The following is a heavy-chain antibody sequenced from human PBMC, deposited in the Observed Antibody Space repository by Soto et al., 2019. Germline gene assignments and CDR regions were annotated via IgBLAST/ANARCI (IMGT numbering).Heavy chain of an antibody. D-gene: IGHD3-3*01. CDR3: ARTVPLRFLIRYGMDV. CDR2: ISYDGSNK. J-gene: IGHJ6*02. V-gene: IGHV3-30-3*01. CDR1: GFTFSSYA. Sequence: GGSLRLSCAASGFTFSSYAMHWVRQAPGKGLEWVAVISYDGSNKYYADSVKGRFTISRDNSKNTLYLQMNSLRAEDTAVYYCARTVPLRFLIRYGMDVWGQGTTVTVSS.